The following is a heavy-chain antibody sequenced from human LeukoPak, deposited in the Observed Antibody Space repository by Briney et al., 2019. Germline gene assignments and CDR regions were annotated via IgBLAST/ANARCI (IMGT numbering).Heavy chain of an antibody. V-gene: IGHV3-48*04. D-gene: IGHD3-10*01. CDR1: GFTFSSYR. J-gene: IGHJ4*02. Sequence: GGSLKLSCAASGFTFSSYRINWVRQAPGKGLEWVSYISGNSKTIYYADPVKGRFTISRDNAMSSLYLQMNSLRAEDTALYYCARDYGSGSYYNGIDYWGQGTLVSVSS. CDR3: ARDYGSGSYYNGIDY. CDR2: ISGNSKTI.